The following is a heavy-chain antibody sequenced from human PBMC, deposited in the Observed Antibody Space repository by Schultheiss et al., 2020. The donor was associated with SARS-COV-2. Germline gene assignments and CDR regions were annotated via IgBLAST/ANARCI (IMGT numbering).Heavy chain of an antibody. CDR1: GGTFSSYA. J-gene: IGHJ4*02. Sequence: SVKVSCKASGGTFSSYAISWVRQAPGQGLEWMGRIIPILGIANYAQKFQGRVTITADKSTSTAYMELRSLRSDDTAVYYCARAGRWLQWGYFDYWGQGTLVTVSS. CDR3: ARAGRWLQWGYFDY. V-gene: IGHV1-69*04. D-gene: IGHD5-24*01. CDR2: IIPILGIA.